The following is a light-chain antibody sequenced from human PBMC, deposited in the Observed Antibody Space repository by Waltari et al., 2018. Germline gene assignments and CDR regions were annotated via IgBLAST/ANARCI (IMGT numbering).Light chain of an antibody. Sequence: EIVLQSSQAPRSCSPGERATPPCRPSQSVGTYLAWYQQKPGKAPRLPIYDASNRATGIPARFSGSGSGTDFTLTITSLEPEDFTVYYCQHRSDWPLTFGGGTKVEIK. J-gene: IGKJ4*01. CDR2: DAS. CDR1: QSVGTY. CDR3: QHRSDWPLT. V-gene: IGKV3-11*01.